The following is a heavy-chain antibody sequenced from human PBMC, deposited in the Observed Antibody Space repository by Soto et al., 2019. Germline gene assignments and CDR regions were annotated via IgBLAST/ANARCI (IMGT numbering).Heavy chain of an antibody. Sequence: QVQLVQSGAEVKKPGSSVKVSCKASGGTFSSYAISWVRQDPGQGLEWMGGFIPIFGTANYAQKFQGRVTITADESTSTGYMELSRLRSEDTAVYYCASPYYYDSSGYYYRTRADAFDSWGQGTMVTVSS. CDR1: GGTFSSYA. CDR2: FIPIFGTA. CDR3: ASPYYYDSSGYYYRTRADAFDS. D-gene: IGHD3-22*01. V-gene: IGHV1-69*01. J-gene: IGHJ3*02.